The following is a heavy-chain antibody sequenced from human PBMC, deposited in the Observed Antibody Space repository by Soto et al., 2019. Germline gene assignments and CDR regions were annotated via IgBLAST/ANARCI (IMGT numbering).Heavy chain of an antibody. D-gene: IGHD4-17*01. CDR1: GFTFSSYA. V-gene: IGHV3-23*01. Sequence: GGSLRLSCAASGFTFSSYAMSWVRQAPGKGLEWVSAISGSGGSTYYADSVKGRFTISRDNSKNTLYLQMNSLRAEDTAVYYCAKRIPDQDYGDYIPPPTYNWFDPWGQGTLVTVSS. CDR3: AKRIPDQDYGDYIPPPTYNWFDP. CDR2: ISGSGGST. J-gene: IGHJ5*02.